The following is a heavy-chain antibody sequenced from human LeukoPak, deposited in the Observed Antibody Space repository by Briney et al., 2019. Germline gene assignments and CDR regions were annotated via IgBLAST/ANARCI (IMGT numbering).Heavy chain of an antibody. CDR2: ISGSDAST. J-gene: IGHJ4*02. V-gene: IGHV3-23*01. Sequence: GGSLRLSCAASGFTFSSYGLNWVRQAPGKGLEWVSVISGSDASTYYADSVKGRFTISRDNAKNSLYLQMNSLRAEDTAVYYCARETDDFWSGYPFDYWGQGTLVTGSS. CDR1: GFTFSSYG. D-gene: IGHD3-3*01. CDR3: ARETDDFWSGYPFDY.